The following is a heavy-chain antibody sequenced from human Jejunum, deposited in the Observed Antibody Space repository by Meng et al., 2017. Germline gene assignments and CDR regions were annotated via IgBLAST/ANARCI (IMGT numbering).Heavy chain of an antibody. Sequence: QLQLQESGPGLVKPSETLSLTCAVSGDSISSSHLWCWVRQPPGKGLEWIGEIYHSGITNYNPSLKSRVTISVDKSKNQFSLKLNSVTDADTAVYYCARHEHGLPTAASDHWGQGTLVTVSS. CDR2: IYHSGIT. D-gene: IGHD2-2*01. J-gene: IGHJ4*02. CDR3: ARHEHGLPTAASDH. V-gene: IGHV4-4*02. CDR1: GDSISSSHL.